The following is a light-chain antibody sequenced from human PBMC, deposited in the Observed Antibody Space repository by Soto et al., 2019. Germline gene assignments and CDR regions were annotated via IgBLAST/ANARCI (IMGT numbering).Light chain of an antibody. Sequence: EIVLTQSPGTLSLSPGERATLSGRASQSVGNNYLAWYQQKPGQVPRLLIYDASIRASGIPDRFSGTGSGTDFTLTISRLEPEDFAVYYCHQWATSQLTFGGGTRVEIK. J-gene: IGKJ4*01. CDR1: QSVGNNY. V-gene: IGKV3-20*01. CDR3: HQWATSQLT. CDR2: DAS.